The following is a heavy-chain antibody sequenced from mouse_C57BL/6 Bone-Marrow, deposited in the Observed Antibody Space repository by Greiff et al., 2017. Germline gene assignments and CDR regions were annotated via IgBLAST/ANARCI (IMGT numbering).Heavy chain of an antibody. CDR3: ARQGYSNYVSYWYFDV. Sequence: DVMLVESGGGLVQPGESLKLSCESNEYEFPSHDMSWVRKTPEKRLELVAAINSDGGSTYYPDTMERRFIISRDNTKKTLYLQMSSLRSEDTALYYCARQGYSNYVSYWYFDVWGTGTTVTVSS. CDR2: INSDGGST. J-gene: IGHJ1*03. CDR1: EYEFPSHD. D-gene: IGHD2-5*01. V-gene: IGHV5-2*01.